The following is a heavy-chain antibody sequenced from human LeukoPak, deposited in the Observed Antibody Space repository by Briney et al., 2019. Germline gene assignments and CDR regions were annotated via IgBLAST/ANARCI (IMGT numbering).Heavy chain of an antibody. D-gene: IGHD6-13*01. Sequence: SQTLSLTCTVSGGSISSGGYYWSWIRQYPGKGLEWIGYIYCSGSTYYNPSLKSRVTTLVDTSKNQFSLKLSSVTAADTAVYYCARGSLSNSWYFDYWGQGTLVIVSS. J-gene: IGHJ4*02. V-gene: IGHV4-31*03. CDR2: IYCSGST. CDR1: GGSISSGGYY. CDR3: ARGSLSNSWYFDY.